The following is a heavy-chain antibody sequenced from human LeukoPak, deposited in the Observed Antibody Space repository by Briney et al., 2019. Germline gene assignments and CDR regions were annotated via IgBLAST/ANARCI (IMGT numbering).Heavy chain of an antibody. Sequence: PSQTLSLTCTVSGVYISSGGYYWSWIRQHPGKGLEWIGRIYDTGSTNYNPSLKSRVTMSVDTSKNQFSLKLSSVTAADTAVYYCARDRVVATNPRGFDYWGQGTLVTVSS. CDR2: IYDTGST. CDR3: ARDRVVATNPRGFDY. D-gene: IGHD2-2*01. J-gene: IGHJ4*02. V-gene: IGHV4-61*08. CDR1: GVYISSGGYY.